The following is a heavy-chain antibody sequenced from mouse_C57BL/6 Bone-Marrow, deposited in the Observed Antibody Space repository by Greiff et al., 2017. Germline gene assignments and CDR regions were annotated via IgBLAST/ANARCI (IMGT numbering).Heavy chain of an antibody. CDR3: ARERLRRGGWFAY. CDR1: GYTFTSYW. D-gene: IGHD2-4*01. V-gene: IGHV1-61*01. CDR2: IYPSDSET. J-gene: IGHJ3*01. Sequence: QVQLKQPGAELVRPGSSVKLSCKASGYTFTSYWMDWVKQRPGQGLEWIGNIYPSDSETHYNQKFKDKATLTVDKSSSTAYMQLSSLTSEDSAVYYCARERLRRGGWFAYWGQGTLVTVSA.